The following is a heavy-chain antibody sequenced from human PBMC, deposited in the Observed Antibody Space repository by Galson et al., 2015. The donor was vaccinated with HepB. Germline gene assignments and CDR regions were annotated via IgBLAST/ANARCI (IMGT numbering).Heavy chain of an antibody. CDR1: GFTFNNYA. Sequence: SLRLSCAASGFTFNNYAIYWVRQAPGKGLEWVAVISYDGGNKYYADSVKGRFSISRDNSKNTLFLQMNSLRAEDTAVYYCARDRGCRTSYCYSTSNLGYYGMDVWGQGTTVTVSS. D-gene: IGHD2/OR15-2a*01. CDR2: ISYDGGNK. V-gene: IGHV3-30*04. J-gene: IGHJ6*02. CDR3: ARDRGCRTSYCYSTSNLGYYGMDV.